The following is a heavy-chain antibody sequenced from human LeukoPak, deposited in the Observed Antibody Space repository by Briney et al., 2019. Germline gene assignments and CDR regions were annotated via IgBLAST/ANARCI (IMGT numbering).Heavy chain of an antibody. J-gene: IGHJ5*02. CDR2: TYYRSKWYN. V-gene: IGHV6-1*01. D-gene: IGHD4-17*01. Sequence: SQTLSLTCAISGDSVSSNIAAWNWIRQSPSRGLEWLGRTYYRSKWYNDYAVSVKSRIIINPDTSKNQFSLQLNSVTPEDTAVYYCARGGAMTTVTTRWFDPWGQGTLVTVSS. CDR3: ARGGAMTTVTTRWFDP. CDR1: GDSVSSNIAA.